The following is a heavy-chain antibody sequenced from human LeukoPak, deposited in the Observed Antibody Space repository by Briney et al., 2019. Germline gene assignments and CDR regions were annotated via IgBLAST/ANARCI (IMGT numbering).Heavy chain of an antibody. D-gene: IGHD3-9*01. Sequence: ASVKVSCKASGYTFTSYGISWVRQAPGQGLEWMGWISAYNGNTNYAQKLQGRVTMTTDTSTSTAYMELRSLRPDDTAVYYCARDAPPYYDILTGYYTFDYWGQGTLVTVSS. V-gene: IGHV1-18*01. J-gene: IGHJ4*02. CDR3: ARDAPPYYDILTGYYTFDY. CDR1: GYTFTSYG. CDR2: ISAYNGNT.